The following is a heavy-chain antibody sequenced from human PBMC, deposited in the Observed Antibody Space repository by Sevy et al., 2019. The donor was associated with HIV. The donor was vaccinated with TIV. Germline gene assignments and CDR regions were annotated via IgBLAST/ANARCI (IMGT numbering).Heavy chain of an antibody. J-gene: IGHJ6*02. Sequence: GGSLRLSCAASGFTFSSYSMNWVRQAPGKGLEWVSYISSSSSTIYYADSVKGRFTISRDNAKNSLYLQMNSLRAEDTAVYYCARPVRSSGCYGYYYYGMDVWGQGTTVTVSS. CDR1: GFTFSSYS. V-gene: IGHV3-48*01. D-gene: IGHD1-26*01. CDR3: ARPVRSSGCYGYYYYGMDV. CDR2: ISSSSSTI.